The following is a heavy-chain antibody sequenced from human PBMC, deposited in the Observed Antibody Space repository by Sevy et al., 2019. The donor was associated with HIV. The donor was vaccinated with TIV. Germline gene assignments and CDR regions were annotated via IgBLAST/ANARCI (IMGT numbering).Heavy chain of an antibody. D-gene: IGHD3-3*01. J-gene: IGHJ4*02. Sequence: GGSLRLSCVATGFSFSNYWMHWVRQAPGKGLEWVSAISGSGGSTYYADSVKGRFTISRDNSKNTLYLQMNSLRAEDTAVYYCAKVLRFLEWFDYWGQGTLVTVSS. CDR2: ISGSGGST. V-gene: IGHV3-23*01. CDR1: GFSFSNYW. CDR3: AKVLRFLEWFDY.